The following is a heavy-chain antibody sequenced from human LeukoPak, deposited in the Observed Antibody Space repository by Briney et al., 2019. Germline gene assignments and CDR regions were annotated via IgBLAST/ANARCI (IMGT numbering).Heavy chain of an antibody. CDR1: GGSVSSCNW. Sequence: SETLSLTCAVSGGSVSSCNWWSLVRQPPGKGLEWGGDIYHSGTSNYNPYLRNRVTISMDESKNHFSLNLFPVNAADTAVYYCARLYYYGSGTYYNPGVGYFDYWGQGTLVTVSS. J-gene: IGHJ4*01. CDR3: ARLYYYGSGTYYNPGVGYFDY. D-gene: IGHD3-10*01. V-gene: IGHV4-4*02. CDR2: IYHSGTS.